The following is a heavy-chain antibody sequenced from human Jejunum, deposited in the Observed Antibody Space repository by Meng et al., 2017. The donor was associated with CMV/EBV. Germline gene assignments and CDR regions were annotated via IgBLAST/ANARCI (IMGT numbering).Heavy chain of an antibody. CDR2: ITDSYSI. J-gene: IGHJ4*02. CDR1: GFTFSDFH. CDR3: ARRWAVAGLDY. V-gene: IGHV3-11*04. D-gene: IGHD6-19*01. Sequence: SCAASGFTFSDFHMSWVRQAPEPGLEWLSYITDSYSISYADSLKGRFTISRDNARNSVYLQLNSLRVEDTAVYYCARRWAVAGLDYWGQGTLVTVSS.